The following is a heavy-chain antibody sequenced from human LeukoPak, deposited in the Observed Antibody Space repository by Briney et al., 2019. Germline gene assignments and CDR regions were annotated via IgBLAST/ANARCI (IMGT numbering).Heavy chain of an antibody. V-gene: IGHV4-39*01. J-gene: IGHJ5*02. CDR2: IYYSGST. CDR1: GGSIGSSSYY. CDR3: ARQAPGSGNVGSWDYDFWSGYELSPYNWFDP. Sequence: SETLSLTCTVSGGSIGSSSYYWGWIRQPPGKGLEWIGSIYYSGSTYYNPSLKSRVTISVDTSKNQFSLKLSSVTAADTAVYYCARQAPGSGNVGSWDYDFWSGYELSPYNWFDPWGQGTLVTVSS. D-gene: IGHD3-3*01.